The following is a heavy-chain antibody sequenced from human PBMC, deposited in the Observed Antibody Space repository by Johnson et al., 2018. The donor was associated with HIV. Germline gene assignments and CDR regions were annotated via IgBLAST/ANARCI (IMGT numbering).Heavy chain of an antibody. CDR2: IDWTGAST. CDR1: GFIFDDYG. J-gene: IGHJ1*01. Sequence: VQLVESGGGVVRPGGSLRLSCAASGFIFDDYGMSWVRQVPGKGLEWVSGIDWTGASTGYADSVKGRFTIFRDNAKNSLYIQMSGLREEDTALYYCARAPGGDYTYGFFQHWGQGTLLTVSS. D-gene: IGHD4-17*01. V-gene: IGHV3-20*04. CDR3: ARAPGGDYTYGFFQH.